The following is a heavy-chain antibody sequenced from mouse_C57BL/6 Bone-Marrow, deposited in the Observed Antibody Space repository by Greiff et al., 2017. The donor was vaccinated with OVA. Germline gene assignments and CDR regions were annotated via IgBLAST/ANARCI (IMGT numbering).Heavy chain of an antibody. V-gene: IGHV2-5*01. CDR1: GFSLTSYG. Sequence: QVHVKQSGPGLVQPSQSLSITCTVSGFSLTSYGVHWVRQSPGKGLEWLGVLWRGGSTDYNAAFMSRLSITKDNSQSQVFIKMNSLQADDTAIYYCAKTPAMDYWGQGTSVTVSS. CDR2: LWRGGST. CDR3: AKTPAMDY. J-gene: IGHJ4*01.